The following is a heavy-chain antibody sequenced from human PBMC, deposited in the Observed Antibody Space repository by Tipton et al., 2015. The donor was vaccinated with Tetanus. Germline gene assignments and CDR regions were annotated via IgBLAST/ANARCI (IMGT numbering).Heavy chain of an antibody. CDR1: GFTFGDYA. CDR3: TRDWEYNWIFGLAY. Sequence: SLRLSCTAYGFTFGDYAMSWFRQAPGKGLEWVGFIRSKAYGGATEYDAAVKGRFSISRDDSQSIAYLQMNSLKTEDTAVYYCTRDWEYNWIFGLAYLGQAPLVTFSS. J-gene: IGHJ4*02. CDR2: IRSKAYGGAT. V-gene: IGHV3-49*03. D-gene: IGHD3/OR15-3a*01.